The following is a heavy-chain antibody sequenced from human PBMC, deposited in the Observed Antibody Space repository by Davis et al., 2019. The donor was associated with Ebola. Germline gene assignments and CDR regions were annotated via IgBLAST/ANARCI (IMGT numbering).Heavy chain of an antibody. D-gene: IGHD3-10*01. CDR3: ARSITMVRGAQTYYYYGMDV. CDR2: INPNSGGT. J-gene: IGHJ6*02. V-gene: IGHV1-2*02. Sequence: AASVKVSCKASGYTVTGYYMHWVRQAPGQGLEWMGWINPNSGGTNYAQKFQGRVTMTRDTSISTAYMELSRLRSDDTAVYYCARSITMVRGAQTYYYYGMDVWGQGTTVTVSS. CDR1: GYTVTGYY.